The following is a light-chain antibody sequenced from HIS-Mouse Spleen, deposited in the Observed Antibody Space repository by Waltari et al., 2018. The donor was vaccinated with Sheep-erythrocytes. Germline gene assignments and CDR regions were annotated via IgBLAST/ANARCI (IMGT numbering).Light chain of an antibody. J-gene: IGLJ1*01. V-gene: IGLV2-11*01. CDR1: SSDVGGYNY. Sequence: QSALTQPRSVSGSPGQSVTISRTGTSSDVGGYNYVSWYQPHPGKAPKLLIYDVSKRPSGVPDRFSGSKAGNTASLTISGLQAEDEADYYCCSYAGSYNHVFATGTKVTVL. CDR2: DVS. CDR3: CSYAGSYNHV.